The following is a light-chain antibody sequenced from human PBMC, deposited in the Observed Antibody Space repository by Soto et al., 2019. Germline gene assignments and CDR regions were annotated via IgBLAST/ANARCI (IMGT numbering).Light chain of an antibody. CDR1: QDIFNY. J-gene: IGKJ5*01. CDR2: DAS. V-gene: IGKV1-33*01. Sequence: DIQMTQSPSSLSASVGDRVTITCQASQDIFNYLNWYQQKPGKAPKLLIYDASNLEAGVSSRFSGSGSGTDFPFTISSLQPEDVATYYCQQYHNLPLFGQGTRLEIQ. CDR3: QQYHNLPL.